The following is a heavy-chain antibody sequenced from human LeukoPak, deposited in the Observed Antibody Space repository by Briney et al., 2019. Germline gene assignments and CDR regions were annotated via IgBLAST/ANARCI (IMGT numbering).Heavy chain of an antibody. Sequence: ASVKVSFKASGYTFTVSYMHWVRQAPGQGLEWMGWINPNNGGTNYVQKFQGRVTTTWDTSISTAYMELSRLTSDDTAVYYCGRGSDGGNWLDYWGQGALVTVSS. J-gene: IGHJ5*01. V-gene: IGHV1-2*02. CDR1: GYTFTVSY. D-gene: IGHD4-23*01. CDR2: INPNNGGT. CDR3: GRGSDGGNWLDY.